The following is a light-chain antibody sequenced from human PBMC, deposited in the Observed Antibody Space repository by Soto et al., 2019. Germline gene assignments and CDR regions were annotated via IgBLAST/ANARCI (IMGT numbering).Light chain of an antibody. CDR3: SSYTSSSPPLYVV. CDR2: DVS. J-gene: IGLJ2*01. CDR1: SSDVGGYNY. V-gene: IGLV2-14*01. Sequence: QSALTQPASVSGSPGQSITISCTGTSSDVGGYNYVSWYQQHQGKAPKLMIYDVSNRPSGVSNRFSGSKSGNTASLTISGLQAEDEADYYCSSYTSSSPPLYVVFGGGTKLAVL.